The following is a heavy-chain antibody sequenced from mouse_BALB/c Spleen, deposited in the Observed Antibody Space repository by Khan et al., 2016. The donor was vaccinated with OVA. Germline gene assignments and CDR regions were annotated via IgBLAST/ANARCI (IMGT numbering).Heavy chain of an antibody. CDR1: GYSITSGYV. Sequence: VQLVESGPGLVKPSQSLSLTCTVSGYSITSGYVWYWIRPFPGNILEWMVYISYSGSTNYNPSLSSRISITRDTTKNQYCLQLNTGTTEDTARYYGARTARIKYWGQGTTRTVSS. CDR2: ISYSGST. V-gene: IGHV3-2*02. D-gene: IGHD1-2*01. J-gene: IGHJ2*01. CDR3: ARTARIKY.